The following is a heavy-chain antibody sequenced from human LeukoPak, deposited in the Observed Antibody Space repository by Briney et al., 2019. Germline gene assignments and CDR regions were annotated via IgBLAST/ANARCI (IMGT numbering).Heavy chain of an antibody. CDR3: AEGAAAGS. J-gene: IGHJ4*02. CDR1: GGSFSGYY. V-gene: IGHV4-34*01. Sequence: SGTLSLTCAVYGGSFSGYYWSWIRQPPGKGLEWIGEINHSGSTNYNPSLKSRVTISVDTSKNQFPLKLSSVTAADTAVYYCAEGAAAGSWGQGTLVTVSS. D-gene: IGHD6-13*01. CDR2: INHSGST.